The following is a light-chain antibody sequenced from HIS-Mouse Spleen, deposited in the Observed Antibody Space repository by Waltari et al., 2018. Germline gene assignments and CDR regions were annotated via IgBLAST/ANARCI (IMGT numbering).Light chain of an antibody. CDR1: ALPNQY. J-gene: IGLJ2*01. Sequence: SYELTQPPSVSVSPGQTARITCSGDALPNQYAYWYQQKSGQAPVLVIYEDSKRPSGIPERFSGSSSGTMATLTISGAQVEDEADYYCYSADSSGNHMVFGGGTKLTVL. V-gene: IGLV3-10*01. CDR2: EDS. CDR3: YSADSSGNHMV.